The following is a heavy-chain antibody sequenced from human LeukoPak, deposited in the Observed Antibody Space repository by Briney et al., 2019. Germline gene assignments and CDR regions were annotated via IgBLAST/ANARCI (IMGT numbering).Heavy chain of an antibody. Sequence: GGSLRLSCAASGFTLSSSAMSWVRQAPGKGLEWVSVMTEGGATYYADSVRGRFIISRDNSKNMVYLQMNSLRVEDTAVYYCAKVLPDWGQGTLVTVSS. CDR1: GFTLSSSA. J-gene: IGHJ4*02. CDR3: AKVLPD. D-gene: IGHD3-10*01. CDR2: MTEGGAT. V-gene: IGHV3-23*01.